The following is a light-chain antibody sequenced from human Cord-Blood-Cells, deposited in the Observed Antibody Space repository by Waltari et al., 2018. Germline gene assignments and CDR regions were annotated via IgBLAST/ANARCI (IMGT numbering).Light chain of an antibody. CDR3: SSYTSSSTLV. CDR1: SSDVGGSNY. CDR2: DVS. V-gene: IGLV2-14*03. Sequence: QSALTQPASVSGSPGQSITLSCTGTSSDVGGSNYVSWYQQHPGTAPKLMIYDVSNRPSGVSNRFAGSNAGNTASLTISGLQAEDEADYYCSSYTSSSTLVFGTGTKVTVL. J-gene: IGLJ1*01.